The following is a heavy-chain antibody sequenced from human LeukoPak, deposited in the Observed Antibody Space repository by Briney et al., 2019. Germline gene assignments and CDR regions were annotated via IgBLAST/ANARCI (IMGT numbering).Heavy chain of an antibody. J-gene: IGHJ4*02. CDR1: GYTFTSYY. CDR3: ARAYLRRIVVPPGGPFDY. CDR2: INPSGSST. D-gene: IGHD2-2*01. V-gene: IGHV1-46*01. Sequence: ASVKVSCKASGYTFTSYYMHWVRQAPGQGLEWMGLINPSGSSTSYAQKFQGRLSLTRDMSTSTDYMELSSLRSEDTAVYYCARAYLRRIVVPPGGPFDYWGQGTLVTVSS.